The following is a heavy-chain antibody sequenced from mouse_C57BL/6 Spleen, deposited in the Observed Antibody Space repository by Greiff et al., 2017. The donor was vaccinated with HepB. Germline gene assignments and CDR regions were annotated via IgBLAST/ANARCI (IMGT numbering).Heavy chain of an antibody. J-gene: IGHJ4*01. D-gene: IGHD3-2*02. Sequence: EVQLQQSGPELVKPGASVKISCKASGYSFTDYNMNWVKQSNGKSLEWIGVINPNYGTTSYNQKFKGKATLTVDQSSSTAYMQLNSLTSEDAAVYYCARERGGSGYEAMDYWGQGTSVTVSS. V-gene: IGHV1-39*01. CDR1: GYSFTDYN. CDR2: INPNYGTT. CDR3: ARERGGSGYEAMDY.